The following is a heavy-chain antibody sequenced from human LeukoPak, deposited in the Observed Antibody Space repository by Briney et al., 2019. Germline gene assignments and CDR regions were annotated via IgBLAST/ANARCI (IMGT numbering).Heavy chain of an antibody. CDR1: GGSFSGYY. V-gene: IGHV4-34*01. Sequence: PSETLSLTCAVYGGSFSGYYWSWIRQPPGKGLEWIGEINHSGSTNYNPSLKSRVTISVDTSKNQFSLKLSSVTAADTAVYYCASLPGIAAAGLYGMDVWGQGTTVTVSS. D-gene: IGHD6-13*01. CDR2: INHSGST. CDR3: ASLPGIAAAGLYGMDV. J-gene: IGHJ6*02.